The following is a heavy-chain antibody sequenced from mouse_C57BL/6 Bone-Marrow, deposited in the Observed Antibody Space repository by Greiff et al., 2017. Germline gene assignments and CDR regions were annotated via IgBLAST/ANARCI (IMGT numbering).Heavy chain of an antibody. CDR1: GFNIKDDY. Sequence: VQLQQSGAELVRPGASVKLSCTASGFNIKDDYMHWVKQRPEQGLEWSGWIDPENGDTEYASKFQGKATITADTSSNTAYLQLSSLTSEDTAVYYCTPLVGWYFDVWGTGTTVTVSS. CDR3: TPLVGWYFDV. CDR2: IDPENGDT. V-gene: IGHV14-4*01. J-gene: IGHJ1*03.